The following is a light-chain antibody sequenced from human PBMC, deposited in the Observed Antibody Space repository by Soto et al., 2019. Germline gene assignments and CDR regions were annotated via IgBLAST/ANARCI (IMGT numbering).Light chain of an antibody. Sequence: EIVLTQSPGTLSLSPGERATLSCRASQSVSSSYLAWYQQKPGQAPRLLIYGTSSRATAIPDRFIGSGSGTDFTFTISRLEPEDFAVYYCQQYGSSSWTFGQGTKVDIK. J-gene: IGKJ1*01. CDR2: GTS. V-gene: IGKV3-20*01. CDR3: QQYGSSSWT. CDR1: QSVSSSY.